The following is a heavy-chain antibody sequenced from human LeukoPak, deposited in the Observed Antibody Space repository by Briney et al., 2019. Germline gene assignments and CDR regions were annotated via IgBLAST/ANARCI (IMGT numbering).Heavy chain of an antibody. D-gene: IGHD5-24*01. J-gene: IGHJ4*02. V-gene: IGHV3-7*03. CDR1: GFMFSSNW. CDR3: AKEGRSLQTY. Sequence: GGSLRLSCAASGFMFSSNWMSWVRLAPGKGLEWVANIKEDGTETYYVDSVKGRFTISRDNAKNSLYLQMNSLRVEDTAVYYCAKEGRSLQTYWGQGTLVTISS. CDR2: IKEDGTET.